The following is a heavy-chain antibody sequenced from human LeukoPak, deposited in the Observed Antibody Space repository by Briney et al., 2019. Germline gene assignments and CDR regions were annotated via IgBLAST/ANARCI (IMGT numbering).Heavy chain of an antibody. CDR3: ARGLNPFLRDSYGWYFFDY. CDR1: GDSVSSNSAA. V-gene: IGHV6-1*01. CDR2: TYYRSKWYN. J-gene: IGHJ4*02. D-gene: IGHD6-19*01. Sequence: SQSLSLTCAISGDSVSSNSAAWNWIRQSPSRGLQWLGRTYYRSKWYNDYAVSVKSRITINPDTSRNQFSLQLNSVTPEDTAVYYCARGLNPFLRDSYGWYFFDYWGQGTLVTVSS.